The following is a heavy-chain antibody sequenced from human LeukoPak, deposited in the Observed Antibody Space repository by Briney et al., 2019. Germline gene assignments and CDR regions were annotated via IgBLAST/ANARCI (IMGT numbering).Heavy chain of an antibody. Sequence: GGSLRLSCAASGFTVSSYAISWVRQAPGKGLEWVSAISGSGGSTYYADSVKGRFTISGDNSKDTLYLQMNSLRAEDTAVYYCAKDRTHYVLSWLDYWGQGTLVTVSS. CDR3: AKDRTHYVLSWLDY. V-gene: IGHV3-23*01. J-gene: IGHJ4*02. D-gene: IGHD2/OR15-2a*01. CDR1: GFTVSSYA. CDR2: ISGSGGST.